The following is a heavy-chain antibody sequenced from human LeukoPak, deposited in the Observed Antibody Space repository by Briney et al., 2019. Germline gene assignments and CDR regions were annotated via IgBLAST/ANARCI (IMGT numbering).Heavy chain of an antibody. CDR1: GFTFSSYW. CDR2: INSDGSST. CDR3: ARVRLFGYCSGGSCYPDWYFDL. D-gene: IGHD2-15*01. Sequence: GGSLRLSCAASGFTFSSYWMHWVRQAPGKGLVWVSRINSDGSSTSYADSVKGRFTISRDNAKNTLYLQMSSLRAEDTAVYYCARVRLFGYCSGGSCYPDWYFDLWGRGTLVTVSS. V-gene: IGHV3-74*01. J-gene: IGHJ2*01.